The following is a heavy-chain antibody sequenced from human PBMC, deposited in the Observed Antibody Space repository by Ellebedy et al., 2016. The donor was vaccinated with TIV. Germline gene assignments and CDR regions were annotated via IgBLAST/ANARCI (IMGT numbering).Heavy chain of an antibody. CDR1: GYSFSIYW. D-gene: IGHD2-21*02. CDR2: IYPDDSDT. J-gene: IGHJ3*01. Sequence: GESLKISCKASGYSFSIYWIAWVRQMPGKGLEWMGIIYPDDSDTRYSPSFQGQVTISADKSISAAYLQLSSLKASDTAMYYCARSSMYCGGDCYRAFDVWGQGTMVTVSS. CDR3: ARSSMYCGGDCYRAFDV. V-gene: IGHV5-51*01.